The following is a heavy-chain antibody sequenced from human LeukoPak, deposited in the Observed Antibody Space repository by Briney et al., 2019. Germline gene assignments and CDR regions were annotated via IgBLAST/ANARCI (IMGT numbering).Heavy chain of an antibody. CDR2: ISYDGSNK. CDR3: EKDRLSRFEYYFDY. D-gene: IGHD2/OR15-2a*01. Sequence: PGRSLRLSCAASGFTFSSYGMHWVRQAPGKGLEWVAVISYDGSNKYYADSVKGRFTISRDNSKNTLYLQMNSLRAEDKAVYYCEKDRLSRFEYYFDYWGQGTLVTVSS. J-gene: IGHJ4*02. CDR1: GFTFSSYG. V-gene: IGHV3-30*18.